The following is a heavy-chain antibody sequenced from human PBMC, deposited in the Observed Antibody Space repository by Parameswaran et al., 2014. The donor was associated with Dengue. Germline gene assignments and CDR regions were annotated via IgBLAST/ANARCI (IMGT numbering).Heavy chain of an antibody. CDR2: ISSSSSYI. V-gene: IGHV3-21*01. J-gene: IGHJ4*02. D-gene: IGHD1-7*01. CDR3: ARCFGVPGTPSSIDFDY. CDR1: GFTFSSYS. Sequence: AGGSLRLSCAASGFTFSSYSMNWVRQAPGKGLEWVSSISSSSSYIYYADSVKGRFTISRDNAKNSLYLQMNSLRAEDTAVYYCARCFGVPGTPSSIDFDYWGQGTLVTVSS.